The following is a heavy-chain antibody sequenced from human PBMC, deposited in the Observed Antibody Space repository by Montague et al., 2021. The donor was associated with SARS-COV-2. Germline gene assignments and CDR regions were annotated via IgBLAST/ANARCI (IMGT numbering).Heavy chain of an antibody. Sequence: SETLSLTCTVSGDSISNSNWWTWVRQSPGRGLAWIGEIFRSGDSNYNPSLKSRVTMSADMSRNQFSLSLSNVTAADTAIYYCVRGGTMTVVVFDYWGQGTLVTVSS. CDR1: GDSISNSNW. CDR3: VRGGTMTVVVFDY. D-gene: IGHD3-22*01. V-gene: IGHV4-4*02. J-gene: IGHJ4*02. CDR2: IFRSGDS.